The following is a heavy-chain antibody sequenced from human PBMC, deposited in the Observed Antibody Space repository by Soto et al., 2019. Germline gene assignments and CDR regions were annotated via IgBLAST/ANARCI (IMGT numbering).Heavy chain of an antibody. CDR3: ARGVSAGVDY. CDR2: MQPSTGRT. D-gene: IGHD1-26*01. J-gene: IGHJ4*02. Sequence: ASVKVSCKASGYSFTSLDINWVRQTAGQGLEWMGWMQPSTGRTGYAQKFQGRVTMTRDTSINTAYIELTTLTSDDTAFYYCARGVSAGVDYGGQGTLVTVSS. CDR1: GYSFTSLD. V-gene: IGHV1-8*01.